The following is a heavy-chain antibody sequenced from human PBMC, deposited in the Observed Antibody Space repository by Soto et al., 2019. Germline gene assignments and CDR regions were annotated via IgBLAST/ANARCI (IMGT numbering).Heavy chain of an antibody. CDR1: GGSISSYY. CDR2: IYYSGST. Sequence: QVQLQESGPGLVKPSETLSLTCTVSGGSISSYYWSWIRQPPGKGLEWIGYIYYSGSTNYNPSLQGRVTISVDTPKNRFSLKLSSVTAADTAVYYCASHYRRRGWEWATEPLFDFWGQGTLVTVSS. V-gene: IGHV4-59*01. CDR3: ASHYRRRGWEWATEPLFDF. J-gene: IGHJ4*02. D-gene: IGHD6-19*01.